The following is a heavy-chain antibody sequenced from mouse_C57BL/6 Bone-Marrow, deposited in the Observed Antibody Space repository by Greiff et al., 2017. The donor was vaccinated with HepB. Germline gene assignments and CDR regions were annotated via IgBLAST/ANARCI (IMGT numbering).Heavy chain of an antibody. CDR3: ARVPYYDYDSWYFDV. D-gene: IGHD2-4*01. CDR1: GFTFSDFY. Sequence: EVNVVESGGGLVQSGRSLRLSCATSGFTFSDFYMEWVRQAPGKGLEWIAASRNKANDYTTEYSASVKGRFIVSRDTSQSILYLQMNALRAEDTAIYYCARVPYYDYDSWYFDVWGTGTTVTVSS. CDR2: SRNKANDYTT. V-gene: IGHV7-1*01. J-gene: IGHJ1*03.